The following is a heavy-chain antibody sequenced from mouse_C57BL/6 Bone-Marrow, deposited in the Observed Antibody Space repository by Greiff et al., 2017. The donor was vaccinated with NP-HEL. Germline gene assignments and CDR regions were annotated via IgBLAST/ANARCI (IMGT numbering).Heavy chain of an antibody. D-gene: IGHD1-2*01. J-gene: IGHJ2*01. CDR2: IHPNSGST. Sequence: PLQQPGAELVTPGASVPFSFPSSGYPFTLSLLHFVPHRPVQGLEWIGMIHPNSGSTNYNEKFKSKATLTVDKSSSTAYMQLSSLTSEDSAVYYCASDTTAYFDYWGQGTTLTVSS. CDR1: GYPFTLSL. V-gene: IGHV1-64*01. CDR3: ASDTTAYFDY.